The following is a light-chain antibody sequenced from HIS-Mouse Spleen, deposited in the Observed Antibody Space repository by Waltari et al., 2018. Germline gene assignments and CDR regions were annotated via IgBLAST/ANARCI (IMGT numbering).Light chain of an antibody. CDR1: SSDVGSYNL. V-gene: IGLV2-23*01. Sequence: QSALTQPASVSGSPGQSITISCTGTSSDVGSYNLVSWYQQHPGKAPKLMIDEGIKRPSVLFSRLSGSNAGNTASLTISWLQAEDEADYYCCSYAGSSPYVVFGGGTKLTVL. CDR3: CSYAGSSPYVV. J-gene: IGLJ2*01. CDR2: EGI.